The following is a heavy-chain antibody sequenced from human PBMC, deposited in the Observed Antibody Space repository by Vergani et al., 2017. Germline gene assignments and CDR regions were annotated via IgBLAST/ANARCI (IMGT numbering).Heavy chain of an antibody. CDR3: ARGPMGVIGAFDI. J-gene: IGHJ3*02. D-gene: IGHD3-16*01. CDR2: IIPSFGTA. CDR1: GGTFSSYA. V-gene: IGHV1-69*01. Sequence: QVQLVQSGAEVKQPGSSVKVSCKASGGTFSSYAISWVRQAPGQGLEWMGGIIPSFGTANYAQKFKGRVTITADESTSTAYMELSSLRSEDTAVYYCARGPMGVIGAFDIWGQGTMVTVSS.